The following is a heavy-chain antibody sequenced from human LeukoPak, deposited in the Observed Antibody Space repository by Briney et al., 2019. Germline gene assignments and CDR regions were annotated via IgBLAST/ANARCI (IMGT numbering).Heavy chain of an antibody. J-gene: IGHJ4*02. V-gene: IGHV3-33*06. CDR3: AKDCSSTSCPTSDY. Sequence: GSLRLSCAASGFSFSSHGFHWVRQAPGKGLEWVAAIWSDGSKKSYGDSVKGRFTISRDNSKNTLYLQMNSLRAEDTAVYYCAKDCSSTSCPTSDYWGQGTLVTVSS. D-gene: IGHD2-2*01. CDR2: IWSDGSKK. CDR1: GFSFSSHG.